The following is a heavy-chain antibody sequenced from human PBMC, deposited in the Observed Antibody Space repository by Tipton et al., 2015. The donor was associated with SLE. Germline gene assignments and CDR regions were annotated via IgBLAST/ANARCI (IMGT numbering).Heavy chain of an antibody. CDR2: IYHSGST. J-gene: IGHJ3*02. CDR3: ARGGGYSSGWPDAFDI. D-gene: IGHD6-19*01. Sequence: TLSLTCAVSGGSISSGGYSWSWIRQPPGKGLEWIGYIYHSGSTYYNPSLKSRVTVSVDTSKNQFSLKLSSVTAADTAVFYCARGGGYSSGWPDAFDIWGQGTMVTVSS. V-gene: IGHV4-30-2*01. CDR1: GGSISSGGYS.